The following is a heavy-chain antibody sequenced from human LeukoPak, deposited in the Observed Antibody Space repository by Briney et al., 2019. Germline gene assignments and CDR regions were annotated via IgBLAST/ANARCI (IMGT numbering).Heavy chain of an antibody. CDR2: INPNSGGT. J-gene: IGHJ4*02. Sequence: GASVKVSCKASGYTFTGYYMHWVRQAPGQGLEWMGWINPNSGGTNYAQKFQGRVTMTRDTSISTAYMELSRLRSDDTAVYYCARGVQITMIVVVIPSDYWAQGTLVTVSS. CDR3: ARGVQITMIVVVIPSDY. D-gene: IGHD3-22*01. V-gene: IGHV1-2*02. CDR1: GYTFTGYY.